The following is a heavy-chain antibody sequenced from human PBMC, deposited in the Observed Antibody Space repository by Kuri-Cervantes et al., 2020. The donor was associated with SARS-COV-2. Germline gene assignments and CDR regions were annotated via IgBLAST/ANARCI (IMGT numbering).Heavy chain of an antibody. CDR3: ARGRGYSSSWYKPNWFDP. V-gene: IGHV1-69*04. D-gene: IGHD6-13*01. J-gene: IGHJ5*02. CDR1: GGTFSSYA. Sequence: SVKVSCKASGGTFSSYAISWVRQAPGQGLEWMGRIIPIFGIANYAQKFQGRVTITADKSTSTAYMELSSLRSEDTAVYYCARGRGYSSSWYKPNWFDPWGQGTLVTVSS. CDR2: IIPIFGIA.